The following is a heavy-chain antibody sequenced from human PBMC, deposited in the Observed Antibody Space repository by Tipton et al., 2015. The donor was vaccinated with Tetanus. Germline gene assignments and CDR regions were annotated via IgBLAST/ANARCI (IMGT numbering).Heavy chain of an antibody. CDR3: AQSPSYDYAWGSFSCPHS. J-gene: IGHJ4*02. CDR2: IFWNDDK. Sequence: LVKPTQTLTLTCTFSGFSLSTSGVGVGWIRQPPGQALEWLALIFWNDDKRYSPSLKSRLTITKDTSKNQVVLTMTNMDPVDTATYYCAQSPSYDYAWGSFSCPHSWGQGTLVTVSS. D-gene: IGHD3-16*01. CDR1: GFSLSTSGVG. V-gene: IGHV2-5*01.